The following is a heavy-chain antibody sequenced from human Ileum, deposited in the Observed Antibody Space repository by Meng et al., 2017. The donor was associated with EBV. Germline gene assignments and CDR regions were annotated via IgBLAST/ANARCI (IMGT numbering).Heavy chain of an antibody. V-gene: IGHV6-1*01. CDR2: AYRRSRWYY. CDR1: GDSVSSDKTA. Sequence: QLPLQEAGPGLVQRAQSHSLSQVISGDSVSSDKTAWSWIRQHPSRCLEWLRRAYRRSRWYYDYALSVKSRINISPDTSKNQVSLQLNSVTDEDTGIYYCATSRIAKFDRWGQGTLVTVSS. J-gene: IGHJ5*02. CDR3: ATSRIAKFDR.